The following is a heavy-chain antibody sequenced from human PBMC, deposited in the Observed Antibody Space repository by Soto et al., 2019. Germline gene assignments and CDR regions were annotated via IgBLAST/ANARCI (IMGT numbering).Heavy chain of an antibody. Sequence: SVKVSCKASGGTLRRNTLCWVRQVQGQGLEWMGGITALLGTTNYAQKFQGRVTMTRDTSTSTVYMELSSLRSEDTAVYCCARYRGGPHAFDIWVQGTMVTVSS. CDR1: GGTLRRNT. V-gene: IGHV1-69*16. CDR3: ARYRGGPHAFDI. D-gene: IGHD3-10*01. CDR2: ITALLGTT. J-gene: IGHJ3*02.